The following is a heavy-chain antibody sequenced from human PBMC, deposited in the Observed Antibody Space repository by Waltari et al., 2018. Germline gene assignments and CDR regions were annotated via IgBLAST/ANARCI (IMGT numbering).Heavy chain of an antibody. J-gene: IGHJ4*02. CDR1: GGSISSGGYY. CDR3: ARDLGGIAAAGVFDY. Sequence: QVQLQESGPGLVKPSQTLSLTCTFSGGSISSGGYYWSWIRQHPWKGLEWIGYIYYSGSTYYNPSLKSRVNISVDTSKNQFSLKLSSVTAADTAVYYCARDLGGIAAAGVFDYWGQGTLVTVSS. V-gene: IGHV4-31*03. D-gene: IGHD6-13*01. CDR2: IYYSGST.